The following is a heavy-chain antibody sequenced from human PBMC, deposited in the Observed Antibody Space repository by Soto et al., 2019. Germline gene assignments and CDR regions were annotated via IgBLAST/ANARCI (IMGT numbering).Heavy chain of an antibody. Sequence: SETLSLTCTVSGGSISSGGYYWSWIRQHPGKGLEWIGYIYYSGSTYYNPSLKSRVTISVDTSKNQFSLKLSSVTAADTAVYYCARKDYGDINWFDPWGQGTLVTVSS. CDR1: GGSISSGGYY. CDR3: ARKDYGDINWFDP. J-gene: IGHJ5*02. V-gene: IGHV4-31*03. CDR2: IYYSGST. D-gene: IGHD4-17*01.